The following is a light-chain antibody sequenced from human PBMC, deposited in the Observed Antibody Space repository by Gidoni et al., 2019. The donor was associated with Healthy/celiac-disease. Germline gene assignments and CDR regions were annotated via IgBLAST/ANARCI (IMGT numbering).Light chain of an antibody. CDR3: QQYNSYLST. CDR2: TAS. CDR1: QSISSW. Sequence: DIQMTQSPSTLSASVGDRVTITCRASQSISSWLAWYQQKPGKAPKLLIYTASSLESGVPSRFSGSGSGTEFTLTISSLQPDDFATYYCQQYNSYLSTFXQXTKLEIK. V-gene: IGKV1-5*03. J-gene: IGKJ2*01.